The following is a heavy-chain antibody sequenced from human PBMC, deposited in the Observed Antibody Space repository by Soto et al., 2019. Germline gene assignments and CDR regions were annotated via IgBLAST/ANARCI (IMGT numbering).Heavy chain of an antibody. Sequence: QVQLVESGGGVVQPGRSLRLSCAASGFTFSSYGMHWVRQAPGQGLVWVAVIWHDVSNKYYAYSVKGRFTISRDNSKNTLYVQMDSLRAEDSAVYYCATNDGQQWVLEWGYYYYGMDVWGQGTKVTVS. CDR1: GFTFSSYG. V-gene: IGHV3-33*01. J-gene: IGHJ6*02. CDR2: IWHDVSNK. CDR3: ATNDGQQWVLEWGYYYYGMDV. D-gene: IGHD3-3*01.